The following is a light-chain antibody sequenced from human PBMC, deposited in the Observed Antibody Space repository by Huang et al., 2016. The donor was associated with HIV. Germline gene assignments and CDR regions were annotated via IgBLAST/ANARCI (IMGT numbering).Light chain of an antibody. CDR2: WAS. J-gene: IGKJ1*01. CDR3: QQYYTVPWT. V-gene: IGKV4-1*01. Sequence: DIVLTQSPHSQAVSLGERATINCKSSQRLLYRSNNKNHLVWYQQQPGQPPKLLMYWASTRDSGVPDRFSASGSGTDFTLTISSLQAEDVAVYYCQQYYTVPWTFGQGTKVEI. CDR1: QRLLYRSNNKNH.